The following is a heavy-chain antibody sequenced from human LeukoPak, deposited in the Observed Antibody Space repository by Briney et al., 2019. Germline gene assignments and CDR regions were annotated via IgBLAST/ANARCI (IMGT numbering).Heavy chain of an antibody. CDR1: GYTFTGYY. J-gene: IGHJ2*01. CDR3: ARGAPTVYVPAAMDWYFDL. V-gene: IGHV1-2*02. Sequence: ASVKVSCKASGYTFTGYYMQWVRQAPGQGLEWMGWINPNSGGTNYARKFQGRVTMTRDTSISTAYLELSRLTSNDTAVYYCARGAPTVYVPAAMDWYFDLWGRGTLVAVSS. D-gene: IGHD2-2*01. CDR2: INPNSGGT.